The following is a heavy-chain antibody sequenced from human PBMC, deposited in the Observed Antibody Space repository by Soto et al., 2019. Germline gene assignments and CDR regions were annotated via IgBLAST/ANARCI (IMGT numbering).Heavy chain of an antibody. CDR3: ARSRITMVRGAELSYSGMDV. D-gene: IGHD3-10*01. J-gene: IGHJ6*02. CDR1: GYTFTSYG. Sequence: ASVKVSCKASGYTFTSYGISWVRQAPGQGLEWMGWISAYNGNTNYAQKLQGRVTMTTDTSTSTAYMELRSLRSDDTAVYYCARSRITMVRGAELSYSGMDVLCLGDTVTVSS. CDR2: ISAYNGNT. V-gene: IGHV1-18*01.